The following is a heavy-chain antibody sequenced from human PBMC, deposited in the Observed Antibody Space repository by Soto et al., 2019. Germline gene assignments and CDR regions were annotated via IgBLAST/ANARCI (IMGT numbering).Heavy chain of an antibody. V-gene: IGHV4-59*08. D-gene: IGHD1-26*01. CDR2: NSYSGRT. CDR3: ARHGGSYSFDY. CDR1: GGSTSSYY. J-gene: IGHJ4*02. Sequence: QVQLQESGPGLVKPSETLSLTCTVTGGSTSSYYWSWLRQPPGKGLEWIGYNSYSGRTDYNPSLKSRVTISVDTSKNQFSLKLSSATAADTAVYYCARHGGSYSFDYWGQGTLVTVSS.